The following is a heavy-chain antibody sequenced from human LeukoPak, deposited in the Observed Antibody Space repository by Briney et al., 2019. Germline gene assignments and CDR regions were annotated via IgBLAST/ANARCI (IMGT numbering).Heavy chain of an antibody. CDR3: ARVVAFYFDSSGYHFDY. CDR2: IYYSGST. J-gene: IGHJ4*02. Sequence: SETLSLTCSVSGGSISSYYWSWIRQHPGKGLEWIGYIYYSGSTYYNPSLKSRVTISVDTSKNQFSLKLSSVTAADTAVYYCARVVAFYFDSSGYHFDYWGQGTLVTVSS. CDR1: GGSISSYY. D-gene: IGHD3-22*01. V-gene: IGHV4-59*06.